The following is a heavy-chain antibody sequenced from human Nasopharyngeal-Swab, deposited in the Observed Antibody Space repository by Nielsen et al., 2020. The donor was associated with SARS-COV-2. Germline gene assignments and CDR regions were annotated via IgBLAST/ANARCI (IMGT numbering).Heavy chain of an antibody. CDR2: INAGSGQT. CDR3: ARERELQSHQYYYYMDV. Sequence: ASVKVSCKAFGYTFGNYAIQWVRQAPGQRREWMGWINAGSGQTRYSQTFQDRVTITRDTSASTVYMELSSLRPEDTAVYYCARERELQSHQYYYYMDVWGKGTTVAVSS. CDR1: GYTFGNYA. V-gene: IGHV1-3*01. D-gene: IGHD2-2*01. J-gene: IGHJ6*03.